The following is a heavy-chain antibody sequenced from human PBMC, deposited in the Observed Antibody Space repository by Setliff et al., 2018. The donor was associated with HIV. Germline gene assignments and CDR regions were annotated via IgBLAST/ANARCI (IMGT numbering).Heavy chain of an antibody. CDR3: AKEDSPLQWLVAHYYYMDV. J-gene: IGHJ6*03. CDR1: GFNLNRYW. D-gene: IGHD6-19*01. Sequence: GGSLRLSCAASGFNLNRYWMSWVRQAPGKGLEWVANIKQDGSEIHYVDSVKGRFTISRDNAKNSLYLQMNSLSAEDTAVYYCAKEDSPLQWLVAHYYYMDVWGKGTTVTVSS. CDR2: IKQDGSEI. V-gene: IGHV3-7*05.